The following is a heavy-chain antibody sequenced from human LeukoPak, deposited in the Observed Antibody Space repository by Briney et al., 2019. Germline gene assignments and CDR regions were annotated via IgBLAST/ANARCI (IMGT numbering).Heavy chain of an antibody. CDR1: GGSISSGGYY. J-gene: IGHJ4*02. CDR2: IYYSGST. Sequence: KPSETLSLTCTVSGGSISSGGYYWSWIRQHPGKGLEWIGYIYYSGSTYYNPSLKSRVTISVDTSKNQFSLKLSSVTAADTAVYYCASKGRGPWGFDYWGQGTLVTVSS. V-gene: IGHV4-31*03. CDR3: ASKGRGPWGFDY. D-gene: IGHD3-16*01.